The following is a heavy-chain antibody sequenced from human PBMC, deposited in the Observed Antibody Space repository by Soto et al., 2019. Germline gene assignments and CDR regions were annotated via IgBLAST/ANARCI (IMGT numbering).Heavy chain of an antibody. Sequence: ASVKVSFKASGYTFTGYFIHWVRQAPGQGLEWMGWINPNSGATKYAQKFQGRVTMTRDTPISTAYMELTLLRSDDTAIYYCARGGGTILAPLPWGEGTLVTVSS. CDR3: ARGGGTILAPLP. V-gene: IGHV1-2*02. J-gene: IGHJ5*02. CDR2: INPNSGAT. CDR1: GYTFTGYF. D-gene: IGHD3-3*01.